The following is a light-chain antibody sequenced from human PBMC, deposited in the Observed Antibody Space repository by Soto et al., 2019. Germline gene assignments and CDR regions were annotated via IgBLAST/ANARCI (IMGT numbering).Light chain of an antibody. CDR2: DAS. CDR3: QQRSSWPLLT. Sequence: EIVLTQSPATLSLSPGERATLSCRASQSVSNYLAWFQHKPGQAPRLLIYDASNRATGIPARFSGSGSGTDFTLTISSIEPEDFAVYYCQQRSSWPLLTFGGGTKVEI. V-gene: IGKV3-11*01. CDR1: QSVSNY. J-gene: IGKJ4*01.